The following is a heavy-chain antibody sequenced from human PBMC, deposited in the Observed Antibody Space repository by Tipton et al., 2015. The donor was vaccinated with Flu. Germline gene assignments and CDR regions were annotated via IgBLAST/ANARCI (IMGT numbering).Heavy chain of an antibody. CDR3: ASRGGEFYNWFDP. CDR1: GGSFSGYY. Sequence: TLSLTCAVYGGSFSGYYWSWIRQPPGKGLGWIGEINHSGSTNYNPSLKSRVTISVDTSKNQFSLKLSSVTAADTAVYYCASRGGEFYNWFDPWGQGTLVTVSS. J-gene: IGHJ5*02. V-gene: IGHV4-34*01. D-gene: IGHD3-16*01. CDR2: INHSGST.